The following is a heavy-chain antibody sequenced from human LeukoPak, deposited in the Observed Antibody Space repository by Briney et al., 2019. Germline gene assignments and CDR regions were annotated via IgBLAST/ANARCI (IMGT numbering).Heavy chain of an antibody. CDR2: IKKDGSEK. CDR1: GFTFSSYW. J-gene: IGHJ4*02. D-gene: IGHD4-17*01. V-gene: IGHV3-7*05. Sequence: PGGSLRLSCAASGFTFSSYWMSWVRQAPGKGLEWVANIKKDGSEKYYVDSVKGRFTISRDNAKNSLYLQMNSLRAEDTAVYYCARDGDTVTPVIDYWGQGTLVTVSS. CDR3: ARDGDTVTPVIDY.